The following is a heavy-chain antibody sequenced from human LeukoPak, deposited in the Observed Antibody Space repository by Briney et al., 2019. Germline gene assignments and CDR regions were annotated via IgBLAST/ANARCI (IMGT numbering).Heavy chain of an antibody. J-gene: IGHJ4*02. CDR3: ARDKIGGSMAGSNFDY. D-gene: IGHD6-19*01. Sequence: PGGSLRVSCAASGFTFRSYWMSWVRQAPGKGVEWVANIKQDGSEKNYVDSVKGRFTISRDNAKNSLYLQMNSLRAEDTAVYYCARDKIGGSMAGSNFDYWGQGTLVTVSS. V-gene: IGHV3-7*01. CDR1: GFTFRSYW. CDR2: IKQDGSEK.